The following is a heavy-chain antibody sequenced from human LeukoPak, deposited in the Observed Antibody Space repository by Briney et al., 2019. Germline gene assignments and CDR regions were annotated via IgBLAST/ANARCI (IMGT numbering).Heavy chain of an antibody. V-gene: IGHV3-21*01. D-gene: IGHD3-10*01. CDR1: GFTFSSYS. CDR3: ARDGSGSYYYYYYYMDV. Sequence: PGGSLRLSCAASGFTFSSYSMNWVRQAPGKGLEWVSSISSSSSYIYYADSVKGRFTISRDNAKNSLYLQMNSLRAEDTAVYYCARDGSGSYYYYYYYMDVWGKGTTVTISS. CDR2: ISSSSSYI. J-gene: IGHJ6*03.